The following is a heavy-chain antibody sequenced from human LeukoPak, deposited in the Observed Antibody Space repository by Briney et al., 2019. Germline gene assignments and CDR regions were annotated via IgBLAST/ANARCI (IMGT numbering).Heavy chain of an antibody. CDR1: GGSFSGYY. V-gene: IGHV4-34*01. D-gene: IGHD5-18*01. Sequence: NSSETLSLTCAVYGGSFSGYYWSWIRQPPGKGLEWIGEINHSGSTNYNPSLKSRVTISVDTSKNQFSLKLSSVTAADTAVYYCARVRYSYGYNYYYGMDVWGQGTTVIVSS. CDR2: INHSGST. J-gene: IGHJ6*02. CDR3: ARVRYSYGYNYYYGMDV.